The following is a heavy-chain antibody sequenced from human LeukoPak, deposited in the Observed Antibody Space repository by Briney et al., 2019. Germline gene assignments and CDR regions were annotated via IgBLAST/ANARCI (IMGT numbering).Heavy chain of an antibody. V-gene: IGHV3-30-3*01. J-gene: IGHJ4*02. CDR2: ISYDGSNK. Sequence: GGSLRLSCAASGFTFSSYAMHWVRQAPGKGLEWVAVISYDGSNKYYADSVKGRFTISRDNSKNTLYLQMNSLRAEDTAVYYCARVMTLRREIDYWGQGTLVTVSS. CDR1: GFTFSSYA. D-gene: IGHD3-16*01. CDR3: ARVMTLRREIDY.